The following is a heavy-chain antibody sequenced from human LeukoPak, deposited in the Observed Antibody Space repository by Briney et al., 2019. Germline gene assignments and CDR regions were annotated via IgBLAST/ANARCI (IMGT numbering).Heavy chain of an antibody. CDR1: GFTFSDYN. D-gene: IGHD2-15*01. Sequence: PGGSLRLSCAASGFTFSDYNMRWIRQAPGKGLEWVSSISRSGSTKYYADSVKGRFTISRDNAKNSLFLRMNSLRAEDTAVYYCARVLRYCSGGNCYSGGLGYMDVWGKGTTVTISS. CDR3: ARVLRYCSGGNCYSGGLGYMDV. V-gene: IGHV3-11*01. CDR2: ISRSGSTK. J-gene: IGHJ6*03.